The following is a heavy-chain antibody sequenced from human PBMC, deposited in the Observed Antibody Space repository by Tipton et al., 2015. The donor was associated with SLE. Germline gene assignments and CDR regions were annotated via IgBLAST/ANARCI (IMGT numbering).Heavy chain of an antibody. CDR2: IYPGDSDT. CDR1: GFTFTTYW. Sequence: QLVQSGEEVKKPGESLKISCKTSGFTFTTYWIAWVRQMPGKGLEWMGIIYPGDSDTSYSPSFQGQVTISADKSISTAYLQWSSLKASDTAMYYCVKGQMGGQWWFDPWGQGTLVTVSS. J-gene: IGHJ5*02. V-gene: IGHV5-51*03. D-gene: IGHD3-16*01. CDR3: VKGQMGGQWWFDP.